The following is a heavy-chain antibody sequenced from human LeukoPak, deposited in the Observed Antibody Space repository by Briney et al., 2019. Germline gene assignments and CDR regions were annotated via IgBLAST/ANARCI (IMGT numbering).Heavy chain of an antibody. CDR2: ISGSGGST. CDR1: GFTFSSYA. Sequence: GGSLRLSCATSGFTFSSYAKSWVRQAPGKGLEWVSAISGSGGSTYYADSVKGRFTISRDNSKNTLYLQMNSLRAEDTAVYYCAKPYYGHDALDIWGQGTMVTVSS. J-gene: IGHJ3*02. D-gene: IGHD3-10*01. V-gene: IGHV3-23*01. CDR3: AKPYYGHDALDI.